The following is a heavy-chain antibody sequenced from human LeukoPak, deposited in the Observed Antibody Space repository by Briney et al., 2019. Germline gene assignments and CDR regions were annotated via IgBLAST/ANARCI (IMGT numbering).Heavy chain of an antibody. CDR3: ARGRPQVRHAFDI. D-gene: IGHD6-6*01. Sequence: SETLSLTCTVSGGSISSGDYYWSWIRQPPGKGLEWIGYIYYSGSTYYNPSLKSRVTISVDTSKNQFSLKLSSVTAADTAVYYCARGRPQVRHAFDIWGQGTMVTVSS. CDR2: IYYSGST. V-gene: IGHV4-30-4*01. J-gene: IGHJ3*02. CDR1: GGSISSGDYY.